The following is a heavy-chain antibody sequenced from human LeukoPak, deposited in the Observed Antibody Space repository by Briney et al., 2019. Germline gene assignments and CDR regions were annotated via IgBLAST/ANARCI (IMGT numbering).Heavy chain of an antibody. Sequence: GGSLRLSCAASGFTFSSYRMSWVRQAPGKGLEWVANIKQDGSEKYYVDSVKGRFTISRDSAKNSLYLQMNSLRAEDTAVYYCASFLLLWFGELDRTDAFDIWGQGTMVTVSS. CDR3: ASFLLLWFGELDRTDAFDI. V-gene: IGHV3-7*01. J-gene: IGHJ3*02. CDR1: GFTFSSYR. CDR2: IKQDGSEK. D-gene: IGHD3-10*01.